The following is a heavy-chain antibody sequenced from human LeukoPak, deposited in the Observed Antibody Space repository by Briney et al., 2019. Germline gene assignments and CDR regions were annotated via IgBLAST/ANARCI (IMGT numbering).Heavy chain of an antibody. CDR2: ISWNSGSI. CDR1: GFTFDDYA. Sequence: GRSLRLSCAASGFTFDDYAMHWVRQAPGKGLEWVSGISWNSGSIGYADSVKGRFTISRDNAKNSLYLQMNSLRAEDTALYYCAKDLYSSSWYSGMEVWGQGTTVTVSS. J-gene: IGHJ6*02. CDR3: AKDLYSSSWYSGMEV. V-gene: IGHV3-9*01. D-gene: IGHD6-13*01.